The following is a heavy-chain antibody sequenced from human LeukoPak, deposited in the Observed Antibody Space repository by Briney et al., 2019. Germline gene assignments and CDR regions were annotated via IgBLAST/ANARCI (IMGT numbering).Heavy chain of an antibody. CDR1: GFTFSSYA. J-gene: IGHJ4*02. CDR3: PPPTQEIDYHDSSGAIDY. D-gene: IGHD3-22*01. Sequence: GGSLRLSCAASGFTFSSYAMSWVRQAPGKGLEWVSAISGSGGSTYYADSVKGRFTISRDNSKNTLYLQMNSLRAEDTAVYYCPPPTQEIDYHDSSGAIDYWGQGTLVTVSS. V-gene: IGHV3-23*01. CDR2: ISGSGGST.